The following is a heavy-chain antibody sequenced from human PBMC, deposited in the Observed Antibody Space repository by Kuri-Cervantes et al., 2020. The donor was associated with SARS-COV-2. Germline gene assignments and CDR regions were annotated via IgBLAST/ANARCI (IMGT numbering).Heavy chain of an antibody. J-gene: IGHJ5*02. CDR1: GGSISSSSYY. CDR3: ARGRDQITIFGVSSMDWFDP. V-gene: IGHV4-61*02. Sequence: SETLSLTCTVSGGSISSSSYYWSWIRQPAGKGLEWIGRIYTSGSTNYNPSLKSRVTMSVDTSKNQFSLKLSSVTAADTAVYYCARGRDQITIFGVSSMDWFDPWGQGTRVTVSS. D-gene: IGHD3-3*01. CDR2: IYTSGST.